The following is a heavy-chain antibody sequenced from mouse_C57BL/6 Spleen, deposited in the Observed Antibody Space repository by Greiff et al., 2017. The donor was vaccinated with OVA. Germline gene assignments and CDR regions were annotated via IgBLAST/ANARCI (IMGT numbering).Heavy chain of an antibody. V-gene: IGHV1-69*01. Sequence: VQLQQSGAELVMPGASVKLSCKASGYTFTSYWMHWVKQRPGQGLEWIGEIDPSDSYTNYNQKFKGKSTLTVDKSSSTAYMQLSSLTSEDSAVYYCARRELRPWFAYWGQGTLVTVSA. CDR2: IDPSDSYT. D-gene: IGHD1-1*01. CDR3: ARRELRPWFAY. CDR1: GYTFTSYW. J-gene: IGHJ3*01.